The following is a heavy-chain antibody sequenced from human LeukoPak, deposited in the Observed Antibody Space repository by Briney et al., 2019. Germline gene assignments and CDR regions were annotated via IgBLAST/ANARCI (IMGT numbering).Heavy chain of an antibody. Sequence: ASVKVSCKASGYTFTSYGISWVRQALGQGLEWMGWISAYNGNTNYAQKLQGRVTMTTDKSTSTAYMELSSLRSEDTAVYYCARDRGSGWSRGFDYWGQGTLVTVSS. CDR3: ARDRGSGWSRGFDY. V-gene: IGHV1-18*01. J-gene: IGHJ4*02. CDR1: GYTFTSYG. D-gene: IGHD6-19*01. CDR2: ISAYNGNT.